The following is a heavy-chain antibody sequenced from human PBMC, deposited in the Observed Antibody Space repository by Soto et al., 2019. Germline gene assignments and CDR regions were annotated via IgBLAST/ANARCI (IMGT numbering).Heavy chain of an antibody. Sequence: EVQLVESGGGLVQPGGSLRLSCAASGFTFSSYWMSWVRQAPGKGLGWVANIKQDGSEKYYVDSVKGRFTISRDNAKNSLYLQMNSLRAEDTAVYYCARDTDYYDSSGYPGGMDVWGQGTTVTVSS. CDR3: ARDTDYYDSSGYPGGMDV. J-gene: IGHJ6*02. CDR2: IKQDGSEK. V-gene: IGHV3-7*05. D-gene: IGHD3-22*01. CDR1: GFTFSSYW.